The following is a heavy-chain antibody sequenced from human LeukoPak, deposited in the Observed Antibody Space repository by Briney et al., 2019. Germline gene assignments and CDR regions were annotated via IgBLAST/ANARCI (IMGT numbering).Heavy chain of an antibody. Sequence: GGSLRLSCAASGFTFSDYYMSWIRQAPGKGLEWVSYSSSSGSTIYYADSVKGRFTISRDNAKNSLYLQMNSLRAEDTAVFYCARGTEMATIPEYFQHWGQGTLVTVSS. D-gene: IGHD5-24*01. J-gene: IGHJ1*01. CDR3: ARGTEMATIPEYFQH. CDR1: GFTFSDYY. V-gene: IGHV3-11*04. CDR2: SSSSGSTI.